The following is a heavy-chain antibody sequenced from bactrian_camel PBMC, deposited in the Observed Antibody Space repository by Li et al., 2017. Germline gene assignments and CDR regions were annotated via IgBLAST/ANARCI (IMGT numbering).Heavy chain of an antibody. CDR1: GDTVDKIY. Sequence: HVQLVESGGGSVQPGGSLRLSCVASGDTVDKIYMAWFRQGPGKEREGVASIDRAGSPTYTYSVMGRFTISKDNGQNTLYLQMNNLKPEDTAIYYCAAAKGLPDLLRGGYLSARRCNYWGRGTQVTVS. D-gene: IGHD3*01. J-gene: IGHJ4*01. V-gene: IGHV3S53*01. CDR2: IDRAGSP. CDR3: AAAKGLPDLLRGGYLSARRCNY.